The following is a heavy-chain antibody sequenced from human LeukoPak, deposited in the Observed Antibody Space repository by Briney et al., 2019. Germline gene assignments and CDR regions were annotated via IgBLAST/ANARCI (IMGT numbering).Heavy chain of an antibody. CDR2: IYYTGNT. CDR1: GGSISSSSYY. V-gene: IGHV4-39*01. CDR3: ARHREDIVVVPFDY. J-gene: IGHJ4*02. D-gene: IGHD2-2*01. Sequence: SETLSLTCTVSGGSISSSSYYWGWIRQPPGKGLEWIGSIYYTGNTYYNPSLKSRVTISVDKSKNQFSLRLSSVTAADTAVYYCARHREDIVVVPFDYWGQGTLVTVPS.